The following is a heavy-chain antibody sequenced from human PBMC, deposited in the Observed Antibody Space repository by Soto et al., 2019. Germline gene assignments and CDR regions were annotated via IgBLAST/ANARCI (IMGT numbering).Heavy chain of an antibody. V-gene: IGHV3-30-3*01. J-gene: IGHJ4*02. CDR3: ARDPLDGGG. CDR1: GFTFSSYA. Sequence: QVQLVESGGGVVQPGRSLRLSCAASGFTFSSYAMHWVRQAPGKGLEWVAVISYDGSNKYYADSVKGRFTISRDNSKNTLYLQMNSLRAEDTAVYYCARDPLDGGGWGQGTLVTVSS. CDR2: ISYDGSNK. D-gene: IGHD3-10*01.